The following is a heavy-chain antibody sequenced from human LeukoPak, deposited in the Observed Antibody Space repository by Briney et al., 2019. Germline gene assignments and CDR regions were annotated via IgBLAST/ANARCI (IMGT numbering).Heavy chain of an antibody. CDR3: ARDLGGITMVRGVLDV. Sequence: PGGSLRLSRAASGFTFSSYSMNWVRQAPGKGLEWVSSISSSSSYIYYADSVKGRFTISRDNAKNSLYLQMNSLRAEDTAVYYCARDLGGITMVRGVLDVWGQGTTVTVSS. J-gene: IGHJ6*02. CDR2: ISSSSSYI. CDR1: GFTFSSYS. V-gene: IGHV3-21*01. D-gene: IGHD3-10*01.